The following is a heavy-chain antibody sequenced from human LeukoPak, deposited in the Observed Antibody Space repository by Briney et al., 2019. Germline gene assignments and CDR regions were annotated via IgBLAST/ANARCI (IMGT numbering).Heavy chain of an antibody. J-gene: IGHJ4*02. CDR1: GFTFSSYW. CDR2: IKQDGSEK. CDR3: ARWDDYGDYHPGLFDY. Sequence: PGGSLRLSWAASGFTFSSYWMSWVRQAPGKGMEWVANIKQDGSEKYYVESVKGRFTISRDNAKNSLYLQMNSLRAEDTAVYYCARWDDYGDYHPGLFDYWGQGTLVTVSS. D-gene: IGHD4-17*01. V-gene: IGHV3-7*01.